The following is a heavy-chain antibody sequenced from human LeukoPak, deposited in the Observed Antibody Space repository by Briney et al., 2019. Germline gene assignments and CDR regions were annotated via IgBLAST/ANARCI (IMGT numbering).Heavy chain of an antibody. D-gene: IGHD5-12*01. CDR2: ISSSGGAT. J-gene: IGHJ4*02. Sequence: PGGSLRLSCAASGFTFNNYAMSWVRQAPGKGLEWVSAISSSGGATYFADSVKGRFTISRDNSKNTLYLQMHSLRAEDTAVYYCAKALGSIVVTASDYWGQGTLVTVSS. CDR3: AKALGSIVVTASDY. CDR1: GFTFNNYA. V-gene: IGHV3-23*01.